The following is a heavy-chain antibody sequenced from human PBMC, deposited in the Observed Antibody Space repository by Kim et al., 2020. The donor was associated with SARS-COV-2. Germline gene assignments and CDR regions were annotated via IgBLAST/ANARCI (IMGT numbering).Heavy chain of an antibody. CDR3: AKNAMITFGGLDY. D-gene: IGHD3-16*01. V-gene: IGHV3-30*18. CDR2: ISYDGSNK. J-gene: IGHJ4*02. Sequence: GGSLRLSCAASGFTFSSYGMHWVRQAPGKGLERVAVISYDGSNKYYADSVKGRFTISRDNSKNTLYLQMNSLRAEDTAVYYCAKNAMITFGGLDYWGQGT. CDR1: GFTFSSYG.